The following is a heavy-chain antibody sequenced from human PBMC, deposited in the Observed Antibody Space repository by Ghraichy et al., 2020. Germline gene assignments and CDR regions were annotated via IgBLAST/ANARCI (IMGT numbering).Heavy chain of an antibody. Sequence: GGSLRLSCVASGFGFDSYVMHWVRQAPGRGLEWVAIIWYDGDNKYYGDSVRGRFTISRDSFHNVVYLQMNSLRGEDTGVYYCAKAQEPYYNYWTGALDNWGQGTHVTVSS. V-gene: IGHV3-33*06. CDR3: AKAQEPYYNYWTGALDN. J-gene: IGHJ4*02. CDR1: GFGFDSYV. CDR2: IWYDGDNK. D-gene: IGHD3-3*01.